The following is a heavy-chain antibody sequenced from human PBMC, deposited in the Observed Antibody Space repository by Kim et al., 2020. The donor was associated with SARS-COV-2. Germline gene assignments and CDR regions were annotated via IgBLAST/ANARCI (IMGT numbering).Heavy chain of an antibody. Sequence: YVQKLQGRVTMTEDTSTDTAYLDLSSLRYDDTAVYYCAAGIYYGSGNLKFWGQGTLVTVSS. V-gene: IGHV1-24*01. D-gene: IGHD3-10*01. CDR3: AAGIYYGSGNLKF. J-gene: IGHJ4*02.